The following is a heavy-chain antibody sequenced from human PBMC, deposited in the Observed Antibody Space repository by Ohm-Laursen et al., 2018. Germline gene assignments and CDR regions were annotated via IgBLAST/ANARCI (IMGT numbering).Heavy chain of an antibody. CDR2: IKSTDDTR. D-gene: IGHD3-3*01. Sequence: ASVKVSCKASGYSFPNYYMHWVRQAPGQGLEWMGIIKSTDDTRTYAQKFQGRVTMTKDRSTSTVYMELSSLRSDDTAVYYCARDFEWATDVWGQGTTVTVSS. J-gene: IGHJ6*02. CDR1: GYSFPNYY. CDR3: ARDFEWATDV. V-gene: IGHV1-46*01.